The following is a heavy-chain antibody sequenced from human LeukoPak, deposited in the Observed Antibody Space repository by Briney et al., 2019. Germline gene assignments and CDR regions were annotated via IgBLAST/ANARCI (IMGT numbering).Heavy chain of an antibody. CDR1: GYTFTRYY. Sequence: ASVRVSCKASGYTFTRYYMHWVRQAPGQGLEWMGIIDPSGGSTSYAQNFQGGVTMTRDATTSTVYLELSSLRSEDTAVYYCARDFGEMPNYWGQGTLVTVSS. J-gene: IGHJ4*02. CDR2: IDPSGGST. D-gene: IGHD5-24*01. CDR3: ARDFGEMPNY. V-gene: IGHV1-46*01.